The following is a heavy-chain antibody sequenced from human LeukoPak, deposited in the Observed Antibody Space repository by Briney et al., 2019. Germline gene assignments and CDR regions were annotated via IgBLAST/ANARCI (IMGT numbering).Heavy chain of an antibody. Sequence: SETLSLTCTVSGGSINSSTYYWAWVRQPPGKGLEWIASIYYSGTTYFNPSLKSRVTISLDTSRNQFSLKLSSVTAADTAVYYCASTYYDILTGPENAFDIWGQGTMVTVSS. D-gene: IGHD3-9*01. CDR1: GGSINSSTYY. J-gene: IGHJ3*02. CDR3: ASTYYDILTGPENAFDI. V-gene: IGHV4-39*07. CDR2: IYYSGTT.